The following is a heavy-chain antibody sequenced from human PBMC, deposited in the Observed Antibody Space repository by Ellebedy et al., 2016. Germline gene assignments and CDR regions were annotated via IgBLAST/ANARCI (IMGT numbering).Heavy chain of an antibody. CDR3: ARDGGTYFHYYYYMDV. V-gene: IGHV3-21*01. CDR1: GFTFTNYG. D-gene: IGHD3-9*01. CDR2: LTRSGGYI. J-gene: IGHJ6*03. Sequence: GESLKISXAASGFTFTNYGMHWVRQAPGRGLEWVSSLTRSGGYIYYGDSVKGRFTISRDNAKNSLYLQMNNLRAEDTAVYYCARDGGTYFHYYYYMDVWGEGTTVTVSS.